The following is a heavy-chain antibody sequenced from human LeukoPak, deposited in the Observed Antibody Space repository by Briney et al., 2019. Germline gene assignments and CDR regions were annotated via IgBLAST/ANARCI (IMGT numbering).Heavy chain of an antibody. Sequence: PSETLSLTCTVSGGSISSYYWSWIRQPPGKGLEWIGYIYYSGSTYYNPSLKSRVTISVDTSKNQFSLKLSSVTAADTAVYYCARDEYYYDSSGSFDYWGQGTLVTVSS. CDR1: GGSISSYY. D-gene: IGHD3-22*01. CDR3: ARDEYYYDSSGSFDY. CDR2: IYYSGST. J-gene: IGHJ4*02. V-gene: IGHV4-59*12.